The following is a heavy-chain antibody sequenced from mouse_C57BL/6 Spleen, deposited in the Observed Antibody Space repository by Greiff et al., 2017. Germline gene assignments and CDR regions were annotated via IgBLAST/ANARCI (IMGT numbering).Heavy chain of an antibody. D-gene: IGHD1-3*01. Sequence: EVQRVESGGGLVKPGGSLKLSCAASGFTFSSYAMSWVRQTPEKRLEWVATISDGGSYTYYPDNVKGRFTISRDNAKNNLYLQMSHLKSEDTAMYYCARDKSIWYFDVWGTGTTVTVSS. CDR1: GFTFSSYA. J-gene: IGHJ1*03. CDR2: ISDGGSYT. CDR3: ARDKSIWYFDV. V-gene: IGHV5-4*01.